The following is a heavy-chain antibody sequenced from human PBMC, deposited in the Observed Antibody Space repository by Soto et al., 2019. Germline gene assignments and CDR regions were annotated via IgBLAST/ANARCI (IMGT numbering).Heavy chain of an antibody. Sequence: ASLKVSCKASGGTFSSYAISWVRQAPGQGLEWMGGIIPIFGTANYAQKFQGRVTITADESTSTAYMELSSLRSEDTAVYYCARYWAGGIAAADLNWFDPWGQGTLVTVSS. CDR3: ARYWAGGIAAADLNWFDP. CDR2: IIPIFGTA. V-gene: IGHV1-69*13. J-gene: IGHJ5*02. D-gene: IGHD6-13*01. CDR1: GGTFSSYA.